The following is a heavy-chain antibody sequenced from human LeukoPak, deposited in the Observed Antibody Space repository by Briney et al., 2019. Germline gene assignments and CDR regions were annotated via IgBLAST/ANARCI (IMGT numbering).Heavy chain of an antibody. J-gene: IGHJ4*02. CDR3: ARGGRSSGWYYFDY. V-gene: IGHV1-2*02. CDR1: GYTFTCYY. CDR2: INPNSGGT. D-gene: IGHD6-19*01. Sequence: ASVKVSCKASGYTFTCYYMHWVRQAPGQGREWMGWINPNSGGTNYAQKFQGRVTMTRDTSISTAYMELSRLRSDDTAVYYCARGGRSSGWYYFDYWGQGTLVTVSS.